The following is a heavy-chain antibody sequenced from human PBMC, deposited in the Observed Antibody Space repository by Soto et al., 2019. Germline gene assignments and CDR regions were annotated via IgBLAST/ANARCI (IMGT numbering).Heavy chain of an antibody. CDR1: GDTFSSYG. D-gene: IGHD6-19*01. J-gene: IGHJ5*02. CDR3: ARASGRGWYNWFDT. CDR2: IIPKFGKT. Sequence: QVQLVQTGAEVKKPGSSVKVSCKASGDTFSSYGISWVRQAPGQGLEFMGGIIPKFGKTNYAQKFRGRVTITADESPSTANLGVSSKRSEDTAVYYCARASGRGWYNWFDTCGQGTLVTVSS. V-gene: IGHV1-69*01.